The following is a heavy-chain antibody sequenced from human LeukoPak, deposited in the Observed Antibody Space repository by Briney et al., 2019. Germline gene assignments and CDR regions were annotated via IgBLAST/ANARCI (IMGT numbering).Heavy chain of an antibody. J-gene: IGHJ4*02. Sequence: ASVKVSCKASGYTFSDYCIHWVRRAPGQGLEWMGWINPNSGGTNYARKFQGRVTMTRDTSISTAYMELSRLGSDDTAVYYCARDGYYASSGYYPFFDYWGQGTLVTVSS. D-gene: IGHD3-22*01. CDR3: ARDGYYASSGYYPFFDY. V-gene: IGHV1-2*02. CDR1: GYTFSDYC. CDR2: INPNSGGT.